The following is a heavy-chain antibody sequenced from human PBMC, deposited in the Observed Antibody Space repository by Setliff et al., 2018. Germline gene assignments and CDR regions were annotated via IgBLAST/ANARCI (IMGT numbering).Heavy chain of an antibody. V-gene: IGHV1-2*02. CDR2: IDPKSGRT. CDR1: GYPFVGYF. Sequence: ASVKVSCKTSGYPFVGYFIYWMRQAPGQGLEWVGWIDPKSGRTKYAVKFQGRVTMTRDTSSSTIYMEVNSLTSDDAAVYFCAKQGDLAFDYWGQGTQVTVS. J-gene: IGHJ4*02. CDR3: AKQGDLAFDY. D-gene: IGHD3-16*01.